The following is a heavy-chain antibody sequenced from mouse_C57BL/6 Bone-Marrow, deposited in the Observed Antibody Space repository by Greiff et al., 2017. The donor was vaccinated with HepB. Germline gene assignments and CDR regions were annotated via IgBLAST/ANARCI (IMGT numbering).Heavy chain of an antibody. J-gene: IGHJ3*01. CDR1: GYSITSGYY. CDR2: ISYDGSN. Sequence: EVQLQESGPGLVKPSQSLSLTCSVTGYSITSGYYWTWIRQFPGNKLEWMGYISYDGSNNYNPSLKNRISITRDTSKNQFFLKLNSVTTEDTATYYCARWFAYWGQGTLVTVSA. CDR3: ARWFAY. V-gene: IGHV3-6*01.